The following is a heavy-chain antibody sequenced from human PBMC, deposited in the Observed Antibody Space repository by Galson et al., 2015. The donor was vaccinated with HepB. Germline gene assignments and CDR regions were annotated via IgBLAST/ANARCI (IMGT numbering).Heavy chain of an antibody. CDR2: ITSKTAGGTK. Sequence: SLRLSCAASGFTFSNAWMNWVRQAPGKGLEWVGRITSKTAGGTKDYAVPVKGRFSMSRDDSKNMLYLQMNSLKTEDTAVYFCTTDYYGSARWAFDIWGQGTVVTVSS. D-gene: IGHD3-10*01. CDR3: TTDYYGSARWAFDI. CDR1: GFTFSNAW. J-gene: IGHJ3*02. V-gene: IGHV3-15*07.